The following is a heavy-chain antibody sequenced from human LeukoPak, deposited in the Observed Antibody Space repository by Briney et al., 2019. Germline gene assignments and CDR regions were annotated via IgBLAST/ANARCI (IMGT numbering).Heavy chain of an antibody. J-gene: IGHJ4*02. V-gene: IGHV1-8*01. CDR1: GYTFTSYD. CDR2: MNPNSGNT. CDR3: ARGALYCSGGSCYFDY. Sequence: ALVKVSCKASGYTFTSYDINWVRQATGQGLEWMGWMNPNSGNTGYAQKFQGRVTMTRNTSISTAYMELSSLRSEDTAVYYCARGALYCSGGSCYFDYWGQGTLVTVSS. D-gene: IGHD2-15*01.